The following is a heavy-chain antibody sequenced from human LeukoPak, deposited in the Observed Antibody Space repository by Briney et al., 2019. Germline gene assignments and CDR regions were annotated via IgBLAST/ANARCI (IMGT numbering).Heavy chain of an antibody. CDR1: GCTFTSYG. D-gene: IGHD1-26*01. Sequence: ASVKVSCKASGCTFTSYGISWVRQAPGQGLEWMGRINPNSGGTNYAQKFQGRVTMTRDTSISTAYMELSRLRSDDTAVYYCAREVGGTTLDFQHWGQGTLVTVSS. J-gene: IGHJ1*01. CDR3: AREVGGTTLDFQH. CDR2: INPNSGGT. V-gene: IGHV1-2*06.